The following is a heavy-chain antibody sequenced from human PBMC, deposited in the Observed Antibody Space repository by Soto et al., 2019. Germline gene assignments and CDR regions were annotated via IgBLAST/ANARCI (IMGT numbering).Heavy chain of an antibody. CDR2: IYHSGST. Sequence: LSLTCAVSGGSISSSNWWSWVRQPPGKGLEWIGEIYHSGSTNYNPSLKSRVTISVDKSKNQFSLKLSSVTAADTAVYYCARDMGGYYYDSSGYYRPNWFDPWGQGTLVTVSS. CDR1: GGSISSSNW. CDR3: ARDMGGYYYDSSGYYRPNWFDP. D-gene: IGHD3-22*01. V-gene: IGHV4-4*02. J-gene: IGHJ5*02.